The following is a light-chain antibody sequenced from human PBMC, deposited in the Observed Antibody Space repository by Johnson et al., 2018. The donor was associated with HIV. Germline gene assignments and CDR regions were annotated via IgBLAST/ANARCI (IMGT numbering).Light chain of an antibody. Sequence: QSVLSQPPSVSAAPGQKVTISCSGSSSNIGNNYVSWYQQLPGTAPKLLIYENNKRPSGIPDRFSGSKSGTSATLGITGLQTGDVADYYCGTWDSSLSADVFGTGTKVTVL. CDR1: SSNIGNNY. V-gene: IGLV1-51*02. J-gene: IGLJ1*01. CDR2: ENN. CDR3: GTWDSSLSADV.